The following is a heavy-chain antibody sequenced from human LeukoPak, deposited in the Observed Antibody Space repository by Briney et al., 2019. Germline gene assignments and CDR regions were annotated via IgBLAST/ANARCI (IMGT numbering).Heavy chain of an antibody. Sequence: SVKVSCKASGGTFSSYAISWVRQAPGQGLEWMGGIIPIFGTANYAQKFQGRVTITAVESTSTAYMELSSLRSEDTAVYYCARGGRQGRITIFGVVLVPGDYFDYWGQGTLVTVSS. CDR2: IIPIFGTA. D-gene: IGHD3-3*01. CDR3: ARGGRQGRITIFGVVLVPGDYFDY. J-gene: IGHJ4*02. CDR1: GGTFSSYA. V-gene: IGHV1-69*13.